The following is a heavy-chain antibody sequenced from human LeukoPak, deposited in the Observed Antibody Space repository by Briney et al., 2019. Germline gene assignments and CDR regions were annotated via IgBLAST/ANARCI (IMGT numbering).Heavy chain of an antibody. Sequence: VASVKVSCKASGYTLTSYYLHWVRQAPGQGLEWMAITNPSGGSTSHAQKFQGRVTMTRDTSASTVYMELSSLRSEDTAVYYCASVYKHGMDVWGQGTTVTVSS. CDR3: ASVYKHGMDV. J-gene: IGHJ6*02. D-gene: IGHD5-24*01. CDR1: GYTLTSYY. V-gene: IGHV1-46*01. CDR2: TNPSGGST.